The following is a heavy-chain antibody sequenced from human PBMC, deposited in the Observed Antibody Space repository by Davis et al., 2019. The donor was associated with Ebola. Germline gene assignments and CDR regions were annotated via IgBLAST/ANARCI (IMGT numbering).Heavy chain of an antibody. CDR3: ARVDYGCIDY. J-gene: IGHJ4*02. V-gene: IGHV3-72*01. CDR2: TRNKANSYTT. D-gene: IGHD4-17*01. Sequence: PGGSLRLSCAASGFTFSDHYMDWVRQAPGKGLEWVGRTRNKANSYTTEYAASVKGRFTISRDDSKNSLYLQMNSLKTEDTAVYYCARVDYGCIDYWGQGTLVTVSS. CDR1: GFTFSDHY.